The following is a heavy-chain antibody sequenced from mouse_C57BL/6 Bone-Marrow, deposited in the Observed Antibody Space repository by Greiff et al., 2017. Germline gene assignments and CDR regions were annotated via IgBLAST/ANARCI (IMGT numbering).Heavy chain of an antibody. Sequence: VHLVESGAELVRPGTSVKMSCKASGYTFTNYWIGWAKQRPGHGLEWIGDIYPGGGYTTYNEKFKGKATLTADKSSSTAYMQFSSLTSEDSAIYYCARNPITTVVATGNWYFDVWGTGTTVTVSS. D-gene: IGHD1-1*01. J-gene: IGHJ1*03. CDR1: GYTFTNYW. V-gene: IGHV1-63*01. CDR3: ARNPITTVVATGNWYFDV. CDR2: IYPGGGYT.